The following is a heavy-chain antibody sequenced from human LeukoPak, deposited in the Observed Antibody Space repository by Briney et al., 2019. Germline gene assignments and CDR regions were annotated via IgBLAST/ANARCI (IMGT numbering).Heavy chain of an antibody. CDR1: GFTFSSYW. D-gene: IGHD2-15*01. Sequence: PGGSLRLSRAASGFTFSSYWMHWVRQAPGEGLVWVSRINSDESSTSYADSVKGRFTISRDNAKNTLYLQMNSLRAEDTAVYYCARVEREDIVVVVAATRYYYYYYYMDVWGKGTTVTVSS. V-gene: IGHV3-74*01. J-gene: IGHJ6*03. CDR2: INSDESST. CDR3: ARVEREDIVVVVAATRYYYYYYYMDV.